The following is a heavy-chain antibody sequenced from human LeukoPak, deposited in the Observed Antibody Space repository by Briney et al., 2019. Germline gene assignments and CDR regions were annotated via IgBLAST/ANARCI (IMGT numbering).Heavy chain of an antibody. CDR1: GFTFSSYG. D-gene: IGHD4-17*01. V-gene: IGHV3-33*01. CDR3: ARGQTYDYGEDYYYYGMDV. CDR2: IWYDGSNK. J-gene: IGHJ6*02. Sequence: GGSLRLSCAASGFTFSSYGMHWVRQAPGKGLEWVAVIWYDGSNKYYADSVKGRFTISRDNSKNTLYLQMNSLRAEDTAVYYCARGQTYDYGEDYYYYGMDVWGQGTTVTVSS.